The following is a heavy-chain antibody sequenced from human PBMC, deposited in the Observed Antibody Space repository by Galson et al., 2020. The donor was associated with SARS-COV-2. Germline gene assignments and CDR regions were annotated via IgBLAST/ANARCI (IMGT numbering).Heavy chain of an antibody. CDR3: ARIIAVAIKYYFDY. J-gene: IGHJ4*02. CDR1: GGSISSSSYY. Sequence: SETLSLTCTVSGGSISSSSYYWGWIRQPPGKGLEWIGSIYSSGSTYYNPSLKSRVTISVDTSKNQFSLKLSYVTAADTAVYYCARIIAVAIKYYFDYWGQGTLVTVSS. D-gene: IGHD6-19*01. V-gene: IGHV4-39*01. CDR2: IYSSGST.